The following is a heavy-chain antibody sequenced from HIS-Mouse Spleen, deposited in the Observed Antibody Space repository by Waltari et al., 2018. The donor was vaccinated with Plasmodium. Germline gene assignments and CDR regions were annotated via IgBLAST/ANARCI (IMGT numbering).Heavy chain of an antibody. V-gene: IGHV3-30*04. CDR3: ARDPFYVDTAMVLDC. CDR1: GFTFSSYA. Sequence: QVQLVESGGGVVQPGRSLRLSCAASGFTFSSYAMHWVRQAPGKGLAGVAVISYDGSNKYYADSVKGRFTISRDNSKNTLYLQMNSLRAEDTAVYYCARDPFYVDTAMVLDCWGQGTLVTVSS. CDR2: ISYDGSNK. J-gene: IGHJ4*02. D-gene: IGHD5-18*01.